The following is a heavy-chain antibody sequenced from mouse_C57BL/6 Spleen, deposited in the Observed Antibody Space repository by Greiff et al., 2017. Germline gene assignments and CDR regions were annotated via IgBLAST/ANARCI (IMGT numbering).Heavy chain of an antibody. Sequence: EVKLMESGGGLVKPGGSLKLSCAASGFTFSDYGMHWVRQAPEKGLEWVAYISSGSSTIYYADTVKGRFTISRDNAKNTLFLQMTSLRSEDTAMYYCAKTTVVATRGMDYWGQGTSVTVSS. CDR1: GFTFSDYG. CDR3: AKTTVVATRGMDY. J-gene: IGHJ4*01. CDR2: ISSGSSTI. D-gene: IGHD1-1*01. V-gene: IGHV5-17*01.